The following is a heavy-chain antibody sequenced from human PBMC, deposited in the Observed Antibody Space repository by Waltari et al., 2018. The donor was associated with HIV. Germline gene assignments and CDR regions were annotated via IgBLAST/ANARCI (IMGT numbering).Heavy chain of an antibody. CDR1: VLTFCNYS. J-gene: IGHJ5*01. Sequence: EVQLLESGVVSVQLGGSLSLPFAAVVLTFCNYSMSWIRQAPGKGPEWVSGISGSGVTEYYADSVRGRFTISRDDSRNTLDLQMTNLRAEDTAMYYCAKTGYDSGWTFDSWGQGTLVTVSS. CDR3: AKTGYDSGWTFDS. CDR2: ISGSGVTE. D-gene: IGHD6-19*01. V-gene: IGHV3-23*01.